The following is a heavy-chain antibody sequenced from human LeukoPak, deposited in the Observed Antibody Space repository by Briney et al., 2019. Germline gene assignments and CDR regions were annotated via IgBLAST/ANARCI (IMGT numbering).Heavy chain of an antibody. Sequence: PGGSLRLSCAASGFTFSSYWMHWVRQAPGKGLVWVSRINTDGSSTSYADSVKGRFTISRDNAKNTLYLQMNSLRADDTAVYYCARVGTVTTLGYFDLWGRGTLVTVSS. CDR3: ARVGTVTTLGYFDL. CDR2: INTDGSST. V-gene: IGHV3-74*01. D-gene: IGHD4-11*01. CDR1: GFTFSSYW. J-gene: IGHJ2*01.